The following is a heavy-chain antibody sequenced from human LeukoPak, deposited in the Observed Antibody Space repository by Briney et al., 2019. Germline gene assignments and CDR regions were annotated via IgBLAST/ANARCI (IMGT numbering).Heavy chain of an antibody. CDR3: ARVGYCSGGSCYHYYGMDV. V-gene: IGHV4-59*01. Sequence: SETLSLTCTVSGGSISSYYWSWIRQPPGKELEWIGYFYYSGSTNYNPSLKSRVTISVDTSKNQFSLKLSSVTAADTAVYYCARVGYCSGGSCYHYYGMDVWGQGTTVTVSS. CDR1: GGSISSYY. J-gene: IGHJ6*02. D-gene: IGHD2-15*01. CDR2: FYYSGST.